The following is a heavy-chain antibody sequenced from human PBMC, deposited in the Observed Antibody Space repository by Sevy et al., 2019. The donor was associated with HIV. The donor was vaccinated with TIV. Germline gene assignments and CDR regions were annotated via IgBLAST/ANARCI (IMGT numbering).Heavy chain of an antibody. J-gene: IGHJ4*02. Sequence: GGSLRLSCAASGFTFINYAMYWVRQTPGKGLEWVSVISDSGGNTYYADSVKGRFTISRDNSENTLYLQMNSLRAGDPAVYYCAKAGGSTGGSFDYWGQGTLVTVSS. CDR2: ISDSGGNT. D-gene: IGHD7-27*01. CDR1: GFTFINYA. CDR3: AKAGGSTGGSFDY. V-gene: IGHV3-23*01.